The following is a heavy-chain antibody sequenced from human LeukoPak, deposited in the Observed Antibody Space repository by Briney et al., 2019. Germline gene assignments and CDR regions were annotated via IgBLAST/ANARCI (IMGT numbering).Heavy chain of an antibody. CDR1: GGSLSRYY. Sequence: SETLSLTCTVSGGSLSRYYWSWIRQPPGKGPEWGGHIYYSGSTNYNPSLKSRVAISVDTSKNQFSLKLSSVTAADTAVYYCARVEGSSWYQIDYWGQGTLVTVSS. CDR3: ARVEGSSWYQIDY. V-gene: IGHV4-59*01. CDR2: IYYSGST. J-gene: IGHJ4*02. D-gene: IGHD6-13*01.